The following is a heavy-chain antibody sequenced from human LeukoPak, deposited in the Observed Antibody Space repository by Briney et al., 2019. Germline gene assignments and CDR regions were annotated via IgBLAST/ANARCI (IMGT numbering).Heavy chain of an antibody. V-gene: IGHV4-4*09. J-gene: IGHJ4*02. CDR3: ARGRSRPEYYFDY. CDR2: IYTSGST. CDR1: GGSISSYY. Sequence: SETLSLTCTVSGGSISSYYWSWIRQPPGKGLEWIGYIYTSGSTNYNPSLKSRVTISVDTSKNQFSPKLSSVTAADTAVYYCARGRSRPEYYFDYWGQGTLVTVSS.